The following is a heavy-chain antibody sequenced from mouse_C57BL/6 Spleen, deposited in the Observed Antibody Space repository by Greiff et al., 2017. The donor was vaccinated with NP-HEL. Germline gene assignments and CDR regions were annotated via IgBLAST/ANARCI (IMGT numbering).Heavy chain of an antibody. CDR3: ARRLYSNYNYAMDY. D-gene: IGHD2-5*01. J-gene: IGHJ4*01. V-gene: IGHV1-55*01. CDR2: IYPGSGST. Sequence: QVQLQQSGAELVKPGASVKMSCKASGYTFTSYWITWVKQRPGQGLEWIGDIYPGSGSTNYNEKFKSKATLTVDTSSSTAYMQLSSLTSEDSAVYYCARRLYSNYNYAMDYWGQGTSVTVSS. CDR1: GYTFTSYW.